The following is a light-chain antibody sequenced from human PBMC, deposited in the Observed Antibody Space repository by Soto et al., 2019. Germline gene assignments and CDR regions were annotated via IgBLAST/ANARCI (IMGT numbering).Light chain of an antibody. V-gene: IGKV1-5*01. CDR1: QRTSIW. CDR3: LQYNGYSGT. Sequence: IQMTQSPSTLSASVGDRVTITCLASQRTSIWLAWYQQKPGKAPQLLIYEASSLEGGVPSRSSGSGSGTEFTLTISSLQPDDFATYYCLQYNGYSGTFGQGTKVDIK. J-gene: IGKJ1*01. CDR2: EAS.